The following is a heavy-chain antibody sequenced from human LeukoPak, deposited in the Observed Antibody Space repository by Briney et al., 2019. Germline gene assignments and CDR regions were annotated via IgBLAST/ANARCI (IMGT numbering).Heavy chain of an antibody. CDR2: VYHTGST. J-gene: IGHJ4*02. Sequence: SETLSLTCTVSGYSITNGYHWAWIRQPPGKGLEWLGSVYHTGSTYYNPSLKSRVTISVDTSKNRFSLKLSSVTAADTAVYYCARAVYFYGSGSYLSHFDYWGQGTLVTVSS. CDR3: ARAVYFYGSGSYLSHFDY. CDR1: GYSITNGYH. D-gene: IGHD3-10*01. V-gene: IGHV4-38-2*02.